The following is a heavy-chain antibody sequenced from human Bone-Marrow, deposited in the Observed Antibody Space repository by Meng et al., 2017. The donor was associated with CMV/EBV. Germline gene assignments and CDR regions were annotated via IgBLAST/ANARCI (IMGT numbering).Heavy chain of an antibody. Sequence: SETLSLTCTVSGGSISSYYWSWIRQPPGKGLEWIGYIYYSGSTNYNPSLKSRVTISVDTSKNQFSLKLSSVTAADTAVYYCARRSAVAHPFDYWGQGTLATVSS. CDR3: ARRSAVAHPFDY. J-gene: IGHJ4*02. CDR2: IYYSGST. D-gene: IGHD6-19*01. CDR1: GGSISSYY. V-gene: IGHV4-59*01.